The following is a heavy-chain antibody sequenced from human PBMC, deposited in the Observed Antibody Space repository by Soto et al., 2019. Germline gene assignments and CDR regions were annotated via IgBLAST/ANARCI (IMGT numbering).Heavy chain of an antibody. CDR2: ISNSGST. Sequence: TSETLSLTCTVSGGSISNYYWSWIRQPPGKGLEWIGYISNSGSTHYIPSLESRVTISVDSSKNLFSLRLSSVTAADTAVYYCARHIPRAGTVFDYWGQGTLVTVSS. D-gene: IGHD6-19*01. CDR1: GGSISNYY. V-gene: IGHV4-59*08. J-gene: IGHJ4*02. CDR3: ARHIPRAGTVFDY.